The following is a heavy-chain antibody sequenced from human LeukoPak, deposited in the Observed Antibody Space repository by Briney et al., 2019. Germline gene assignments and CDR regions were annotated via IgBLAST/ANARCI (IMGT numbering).Heavy chain of an antibody. J-gene: IGHJ3*02. CDR3: ARGAGLTYYYDSSGYSDAFDI. CDR2: INPNSGGT. V-gene: IGHV1-2*02. CDR1: GYTFTGYY. Sequence: ASVEVSCKASGYTFTGYYMHWVRQAPGQGLEWMGWINPNSGGTNYAQKFQGRVTMTRDTSISTAYMELSRLRSDDTAVYYCARGAGLTYYYDSSGYSDAFDIWGQGTMVTVSS. D-gene: IGHD3-22*01.